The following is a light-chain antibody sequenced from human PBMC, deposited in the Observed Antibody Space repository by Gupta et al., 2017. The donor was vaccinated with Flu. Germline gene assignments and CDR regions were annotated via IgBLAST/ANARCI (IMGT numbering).Light chain of an antibody. CDR1: NIESRS. V-gene: IGLV3-21*02. Sequence: SYVLIQSSSVSVAPGQTATITCEGANIESRSVQWYHQKSGQAPVLFVYDKVHRPSGIPERFSGSDSGNTATLTISRVEAGDEADYYCQVWDTNSDHPGVLGAGTKVSVL. CDR2: DKV. J-gene: IGLJ1*01. CDR3: QVWDTNSDHPGV.